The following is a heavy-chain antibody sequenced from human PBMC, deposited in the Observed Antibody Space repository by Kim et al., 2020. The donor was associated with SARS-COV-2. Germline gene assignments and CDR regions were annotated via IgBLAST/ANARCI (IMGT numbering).Heavy chain of an antibody. D-gene: IGHD6-25*01. Sequence: SGSTNYNPSLKSRVTISVDTSKNQFSLKLSSVTAADTAVYYCARGGIAANWGQGTLVTVSS. CDR3: ARGGIAAN. J-gene: IGHJ4*02. CDR2: SGST. V-gene: IGHV4-34*01.